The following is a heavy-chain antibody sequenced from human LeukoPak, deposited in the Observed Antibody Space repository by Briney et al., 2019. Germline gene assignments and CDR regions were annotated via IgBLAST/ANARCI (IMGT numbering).Heavy chain of an antibody. Sequence: PSETLSLTCTVSGGSISSYYWSWIRQPPGKGLEWIGYIYYSGSTNYNPSLKSRVTISVDTSKNQFSLKLSPVTAADTAVYYCARAGRTYGDYPLDYWGQGTLVTVSS. CDR1: GGSISSYY. J-gene: IGHJ4*02. D-gene: IGHD4-17*01. CDR2: IYYSGST. V-gene: IGHV4-59*01. CDR3: ARAGRTYGDYPLDY.